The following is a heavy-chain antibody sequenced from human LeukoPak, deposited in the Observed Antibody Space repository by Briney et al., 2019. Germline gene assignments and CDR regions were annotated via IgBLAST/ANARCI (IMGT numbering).Heavy chain of an antibody. CDR2: ISAYNGNT. J-gene: IGHJ3*02. V-gene: IGHV1-18*01. D-gene: IGHD2-21*02. CDR1: GYIFISYG. CDR3: ARVEVVVVTAILIHAFDI. Sequence: ASVKVSCKASGYIFISYGISWVRQAAGQGLEWMGWISAYNGNTNYAQKLQGRVTMTTDTSTSTAYMELRSLRSDDTAVYYCARVEVVVVTAILIHAFDIWGQGTMVTVSS.